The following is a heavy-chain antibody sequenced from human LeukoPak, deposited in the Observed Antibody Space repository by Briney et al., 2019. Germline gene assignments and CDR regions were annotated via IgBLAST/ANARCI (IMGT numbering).Heavy chain of an antibody. Sequence: ASVKVSCKASGYTFTSCGISWVRQAPGQGLEWMGWISAYNGNTNYAQKLQGRVTMTTDTSTSTAYMELRSLRSDDTAVYYCAREGDWTYYDYVWGSYRKRTFDYWGQGTLVTVSS. CDR3: AREGDWTYYDYVWGSYRKRTFDY. V-gene: IGHV1-18*01. CDR2: ISAYNGNT. CDR1: GYTFTSCG. D-gene: IGHD3-16*02. J-gene: IGHJ4*02.